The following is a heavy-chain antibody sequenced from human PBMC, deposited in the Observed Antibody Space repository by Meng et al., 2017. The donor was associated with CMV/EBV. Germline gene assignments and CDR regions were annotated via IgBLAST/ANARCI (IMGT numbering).Heavy chain of an antibody. J-gene: IGHJ4*02. V-gene: IGHV4-39*07. Sequence: GSLRLSCNVSGSSISSMIYYWGWIRQSPGLGLEWIGSIYYSGTTYHSPSFKSRVTFSIDTAKNQFSMSLRSVSVADTAVYYCARSSGYKAFLDYWGLGMQVTVSS. CDR3: ARSSGYKAFLDY. CDR1: GSSISSMIYY. CDR2: IYYSGTT. D-gene: IGHD5-12*01.